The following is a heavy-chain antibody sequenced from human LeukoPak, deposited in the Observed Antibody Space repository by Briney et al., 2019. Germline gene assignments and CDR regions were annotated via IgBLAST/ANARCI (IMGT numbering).Heavy chain of an antibody. CDR2: ISSSGRTI. Sequence: GGSLRLSCAGSGFTFSDYYMNWIRQAPGKGLEWVSYISSSGRTIYYADSVKGRFTISRDNAKNSLYLQMNSLRAEDTAVYYCARADCSSSSCYELDYWGQGTLVTVSS. CDR1: GFTFSDYY. J-gene: IGHJ4*02. D-gene: IGHD2-2*01. CDR3: ARADCSSSSCYELDY. V-gene: IGHV3-11*04.